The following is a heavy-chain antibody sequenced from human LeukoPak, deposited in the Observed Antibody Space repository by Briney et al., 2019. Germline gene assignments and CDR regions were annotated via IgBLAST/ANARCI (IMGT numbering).Heavy chain of an antibody. D-gene: IGHD2-15*01. CDR2: IYYSGST. Sequence: SETLSLTCSVSGVSICSGDYYWQWGRQPPGKGLEWIVFIYYSGSTYYHPSLNSPLTISIDTSKNQFSLKVTSVNAADTAVYYCARDCSGGTCYHDAFEIWGPGTMVTVSS. J-gene: IGHJ3*02. CDR1: GVSICSGDYY. V-gene: IGHV4-30-4*01. CDR3: ARDCSGGTCYHDAFEI.